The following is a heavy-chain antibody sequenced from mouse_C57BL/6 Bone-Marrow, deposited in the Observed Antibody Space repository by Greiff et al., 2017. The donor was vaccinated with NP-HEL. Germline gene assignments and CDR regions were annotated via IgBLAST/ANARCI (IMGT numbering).Heavy chain of an antibody. J-gene: IGHJ1*03. CDR3: APQKKPAGTGWYFDV. D-gene: IGHD4-1*01. CDR2: IWRGGST. Sequence: QVQLQQSGPGLVQPSQSLSITCTVSGFSLTSYGVHWVRQSPGKGLEWLGVIWRGGSTDYNAAFMSRLSITKDNSKSQVFFKMNSLQADDTAIYYCAPQKKPAGTGWYFDVWGTGTTVTVSS. V-gene: IGHV2-5*01. CDR1: GFSLTSYG.